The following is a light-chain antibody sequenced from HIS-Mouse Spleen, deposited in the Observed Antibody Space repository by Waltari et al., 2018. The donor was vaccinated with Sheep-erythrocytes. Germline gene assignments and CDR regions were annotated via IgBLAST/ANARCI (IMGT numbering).Light chain of an antibody. CDR2: DAS. V-gene: IGKV1-13*02. Sequence: AIQLTQSPSSLSASVGDRVTITCRASQGISSALAWYQQKPGEATKLLIYDASSLESGVPSRFSGRGSGTDFTLTISSLQPEDFATYYCQQFNSYPLTFGGVTKVEIK. CDR3: QQFNSYPLT. J-gene: IGKJ4*01. CDR1: QGISSA.